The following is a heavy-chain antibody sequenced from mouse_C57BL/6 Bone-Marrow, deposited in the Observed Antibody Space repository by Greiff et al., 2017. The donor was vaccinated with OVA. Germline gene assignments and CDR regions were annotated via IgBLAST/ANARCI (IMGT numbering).Heavy chain of an antibody. J-gene: IGHJ1*03. CDR1: GYTFTSYG. V-gene: IGHV1-81*01. CDR2: IYPRSGNT. D-gene: IGHD1-2*01. Sequence: VKLVESGAELARPGASVKLSCKASGYTFTSYGISWVKQRTGQGLEWIGEIYPRSGNTYYNEKFKGKATLTADKSSSTAYMELRSLTSEDSAVYFCASFSHLSWYFDVWGTGTTVTVSS. CDR3: ASFSHLSWYFDV.